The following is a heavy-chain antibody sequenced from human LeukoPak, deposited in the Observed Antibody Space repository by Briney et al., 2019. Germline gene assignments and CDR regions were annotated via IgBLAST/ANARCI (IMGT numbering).Heavy chain of an antibody. Sequence: GGSLRLSCAASGFTFSSYVMSWVRQAPGKGLEWVSGISGRGGTTYYGDSVKGRFTISRDNSKNTLYLQINSLRAEDTALYYCAKEIRDYEIFTGSGGVHYWGQGSLVTVSS. CDR2: ISGRGGTT. D-gene: IGHD3-9*01. J-gene: IGHJ4*02. CDR3: AKEIRDYEIFTGSGGVHY. V-gene: IGHV3-23*01. CDR1: GFTFSSYV.